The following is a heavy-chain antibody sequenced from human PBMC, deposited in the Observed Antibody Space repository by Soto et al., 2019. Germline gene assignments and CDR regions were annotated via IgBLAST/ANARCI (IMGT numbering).Heavy chain of an antibody. J-gene: IGHJ6*03. V-gene: IGHV4-34*01. Sequence: QVHLEQWGAGLLNPSETLSLTCAVYGGSLSGYYWSWVRQSPGKGLEWIGEINHSGTANYNPSLKTRVTISADASKHQFSLRLTSVTAADSATYYCASYHFLDLWTGSRHYMDVWSIGTPVTVSS. CDR2: INHSGTA. CDR3: ASYHFLDLWTGSRHYMDV. D-gene: IGHD3-9*01. CDR1: GGSLSGYY.